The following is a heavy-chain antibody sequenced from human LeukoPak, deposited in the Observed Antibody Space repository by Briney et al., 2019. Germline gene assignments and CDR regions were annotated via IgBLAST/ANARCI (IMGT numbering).Heavy chain of an antibody. Sequence: PGGSLRLSCAASGFTFSSYAMSWVRQAPGKGLEWVSAISGSGGSTYYADSVKGRFTISRDNSKNTLYLQMNSLRAEDTAVYYCAKISLRRDYYDSSGYGFDIWGQGTMATVSS. CDR3: AKISLRRDYYDSSGYGFDI. CDR2: ISGSGGST. CDR1: GFTFSSYA. J-gene: IGHJ3*02. D-gene: IGHD3-22*01. V-gene: IGHV3-23*01.